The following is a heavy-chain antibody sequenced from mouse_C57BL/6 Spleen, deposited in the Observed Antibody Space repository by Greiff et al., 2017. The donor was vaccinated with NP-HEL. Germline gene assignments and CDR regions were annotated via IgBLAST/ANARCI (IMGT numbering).Heavy chain of an antibody. CDR3: AKYGYDGNYYAMDY. V-gene: IGHV5-17*01. CDR2: ISSGSSTI. CDR1: GFTFSDYG. J-gene: IGHJ4*01. Sequence: EVQGVESGGGLVKPGGSLKLSCAASGFTFSDYGMHWVRQAPEKGLEWVAYISSGSSTIYYADTVKGRFTISRGNAKNTLFLQMTSLRSEDTAMYYCAKYGYDGNYYAMDYWGQGTSVTVSS. D-gene: IGHD2-2*01.